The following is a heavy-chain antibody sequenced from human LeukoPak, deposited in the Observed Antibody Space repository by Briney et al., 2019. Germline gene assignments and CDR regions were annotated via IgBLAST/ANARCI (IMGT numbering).Heavy chain of an antibody. D-gene: IGHD5-12*01. CDR3: TTVIGFSPYDCFDY. J-gene: IGHJ4*02. V-gene: IGHV3-15*01. CDR1: GFTFSSYA. Sequence: GGSLRLSCAASGFTFSSYAMSWVRQAPGKGLEWVGRIKSKTDGGTTDYAAPVKGRFTISRDDSKNTLYLQMNSLKTEDTAVYYCTTVIGFSPYDCFDYWGQGTLVTVSS. CDR2: IKSKTDGGTT.